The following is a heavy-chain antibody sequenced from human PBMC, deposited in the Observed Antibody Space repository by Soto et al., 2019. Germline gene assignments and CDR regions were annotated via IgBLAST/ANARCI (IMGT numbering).Heavy chain of an antibody. J-gene: IGHJ3*02. V-gene: IGHV3-23*01. Sequence: VQLLESGGALVQPGGSMRLSCAASGFAFSSYPLSWVRQAPEKGLEWVSGISDSGGLTYNADSVKGRFTISRDNSKNTLHLQMNSLRDEDTAVYYCARWAFGSSRAFDIWGQGTVVTVSS. CDR3: ARWAFGSSRAFDI. CDR1: GFAFSSYP. CDR2: ISDSGGLT. D-gene: IGHD6-6*01.